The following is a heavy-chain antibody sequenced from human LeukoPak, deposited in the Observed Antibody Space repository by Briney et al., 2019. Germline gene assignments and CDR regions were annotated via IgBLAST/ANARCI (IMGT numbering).Heavy chain of an antibody. J-gene: IGHJ4*02. V-gene: IGHV3-7*01. CDR3: AREYSSSWAVDY. Sequence: GGSLRLSCGASGFTFSNYWMSWVRQAPGKGLEWVINISQDGSGKNYADSVEGRFTISRDNAKNSLYLQMNSLRAEDTAVYYCAREYSSSWAVDYWGQGTLVTVSS. D-gene: IGHD6-13*01. CDR1: GFTFSNYW. CDR2: ISQDGSGK.